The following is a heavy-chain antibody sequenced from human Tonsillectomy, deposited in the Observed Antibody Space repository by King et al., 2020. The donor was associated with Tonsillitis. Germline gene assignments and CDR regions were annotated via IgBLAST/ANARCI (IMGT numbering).Heavy chain of an antibody. CDR2: IDPSDSYT. CDR1: GYSFTSYW. D-gene: IGHD3-3*01. V-gene: IGHV5-10-1*03. Sequence: VQLVQSGAEVKKPGDSLRISCKDSGYSFTSYWISWVRQMPGKRLEWMGRIDPSDSYTNYSPSFQGHVTISADKSISTAYLQWSSLKASDTAMYYCARHPRGDFWSGYYGAWGQGTLVTVSS. J-gene: IGHJ4*02. CDR3: ARHPRGDFWSGYYGA.